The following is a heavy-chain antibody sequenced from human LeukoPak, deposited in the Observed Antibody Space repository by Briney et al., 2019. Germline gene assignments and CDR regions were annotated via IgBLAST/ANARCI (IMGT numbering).Heavy chain of an antibody. V-gene: IGHV1-69*13. Sequence: SVKVSCKASGGTFNNLAFTWVRQAPGQGLEWMGRITPLFGTADYPQKFQGRVSFSADESTTTSYMELNSLTSENTAVYYCVRDHDHSFDPWGQGTLVTVSS. CDR2: ITPLFGTA. J-gene: IGHJ5*02. CDR1: GGTFNNLA. CDR3: VRDHDHSFDP.